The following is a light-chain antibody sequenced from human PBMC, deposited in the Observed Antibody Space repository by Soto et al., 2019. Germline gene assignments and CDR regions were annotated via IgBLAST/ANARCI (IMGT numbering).Light chain of an antibody. V-gene: IGLV6-57*01. CDR2: EDN. CDR3: QSFDTSNGV. J-gene: IGLJ3*02. Sequence: NFMLTQPHSVSESPGKTVTISCTRSSGSIGSNYVQWYQQRPGSSPTTVIYEDNQRPSGVPDRFSGSIDSSSNSASLTISGLKTEDEADYYCQSFDTSNGVFGAGTKLTVL. CDR1: SGSIGSNY.